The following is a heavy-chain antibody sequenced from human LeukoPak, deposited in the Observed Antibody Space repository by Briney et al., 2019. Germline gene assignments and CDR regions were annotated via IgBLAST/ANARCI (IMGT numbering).Heavy chain of an antibody. D-gene: IGHD3-10*01. CDR2: LIPIFGTA. CDR1: GGTFSSYA. CDR3: ARERPMVRGVTRNNWFDP. J-gene: IGHJ5*02. V-gene: IGHV1-69*13. Sequence: SVKVSCKASGGTFSSYAISWVRQAPGQGLEWMGGLIPIFGTANYAQKSQGRVTITADESTSTAYMELSSLRSEDTAVYYCARERPMVRGVTRNNWFDPWGQGTLVTVSS.